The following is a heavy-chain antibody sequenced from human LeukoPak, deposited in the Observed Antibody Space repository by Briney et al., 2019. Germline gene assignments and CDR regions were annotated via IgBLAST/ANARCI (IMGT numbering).Heavy chain of an antibody. CDR2: TNPNRGGT. CDR1: RYTFTGSF. D-gene: IGHD2-2*01. J-gene: IGHJ4*02. CDR3: VLVGYCSSTSCQLDY. V-gene: IGHV1-2*02. Sequence: SVNASCKASRYTFTGSFITTVPQAPGHRGEGLGWTNPNRGGTKYAPKSQCRATTTSEASISRAHSVFSRLRSDDTAVYYCVLVGYCSSTSCQLDYWGQGTLVTVSS.